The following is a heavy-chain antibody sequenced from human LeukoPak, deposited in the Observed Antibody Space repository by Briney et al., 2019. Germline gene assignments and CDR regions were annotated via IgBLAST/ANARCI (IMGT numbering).Heavy chain of an antibody. Sequence: ASVKVSCKASGGTFSSYAISWVRQAPGQGLEWMGGIIPIFGTANYAQKFQGRVTITTDESTSTAYMELSSLRSEDTAVYYCARGIVVPAARLLGDYYYYYMDVWGKGTTVTVSS. CDR1: GGTFSSYA. CDR2: IIPIFGTA. J-gene: IGHJ6*03. V-gene: IGHV1-69*05. CDR3: ARGIVVPAARLLGDYYYYYMDV. D-gene: IGHD2-2*01.